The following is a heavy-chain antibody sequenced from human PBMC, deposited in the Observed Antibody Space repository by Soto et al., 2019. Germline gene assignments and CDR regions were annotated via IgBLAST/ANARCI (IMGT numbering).Heavy chain of an antibody. Sequence: PGGSLRLSCAGSGFTFSRYGMHCVRQAPGKGLEWVAVISYDGSNKYYADSVKGRFTISRDNSKNTLYLQMNSLRAEDTAVYYCAKVSSSWYSGRYYYYYGMDVWGQGTTVTVSS. CDR1: GFTFSRYG. V-gene: IGHV3-30*18. CDR3: AKVSSSWYSGRYYYYYGMDV. D-gene: IGHD6-13*01. J-gene: IGHJ6*02. CDR2: ISYDGSNK.